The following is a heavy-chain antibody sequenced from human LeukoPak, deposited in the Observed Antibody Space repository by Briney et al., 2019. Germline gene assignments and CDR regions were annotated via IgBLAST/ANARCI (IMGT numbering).Heavy chain of an antibody. CDR1: GLTFSNYS. J-gene: IGHJ4*02. CDR3: ARVQDTPMVLASYFDY. V-gene: IGHV3-21*01. Sequence: GWSLRLSCAASGLTFSNYSMNWVRQAAGRGRAGVSSISISSSYIYYADSVQGRLTISRDTAKNSLYLQMNSLRVEDTAVYDCARVQDTPMVLASYFDYWGQGTLVTVSS. D-gene: IGHD5-18*01. CDR2: ISISSSYI.